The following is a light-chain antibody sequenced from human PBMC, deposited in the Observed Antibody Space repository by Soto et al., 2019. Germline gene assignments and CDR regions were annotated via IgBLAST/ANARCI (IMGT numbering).Light chain of an antibody. CDR1: SSDVGAYDY. V-gene: IGLV2-14*03. CDR2: EVS. Sequence: QSALTQPASVSGSPGQSITISCTGTSSDVGAYDYVSWYQQHPDKAPKLMIYEVSNRPSGVSNRFSGSKSVNTATLTISGLQADYEADYYCSSYSSSSTRVFGTGTVVTVL. CDR3: SSYSSSSTRV. J-gene: IGLJ1*01.